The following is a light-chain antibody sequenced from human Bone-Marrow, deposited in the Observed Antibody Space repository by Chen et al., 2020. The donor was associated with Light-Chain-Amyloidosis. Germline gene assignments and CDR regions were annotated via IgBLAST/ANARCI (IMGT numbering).Light chain of an antibody. J-gene: IGLJ3*02. CDR3: SSYTSSSTWV. CDR1: SSDIGDYIY. CDR2: DVS. V-gene: IGLV2-14*03. Sequence: QSALTQPASVSGSPGQSITISCTGTSSDIGDYIYVSWYQQHPGKAPKLMIYDVSNRPSGVSTRFSGSKSGNTASLTISGLQAEDEADYYCSSYTSSSTWVFGGGTRLTVL.